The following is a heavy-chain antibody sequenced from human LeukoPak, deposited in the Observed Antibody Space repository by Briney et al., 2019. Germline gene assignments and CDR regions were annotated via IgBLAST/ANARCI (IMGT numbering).Heavy chain of an antibody. Sequence: PGGTLRLSCAASGFTFSSYGMSWVRQAPGKGLEWVSAISDSGGSTYYADSVKGRFTISRDNAKNSLSLQMNSLSVEDTAVYYCATDTRGFFDYWGQGTLVTVSS. CDR1: GFTFSSYG. D-gene: IGHD1-1*01. V-gene: IGHV3-23*01. CDR3: ATDTRGFFDY. CDR2: ISDSGGST. J-gene: IGHJ4*02.